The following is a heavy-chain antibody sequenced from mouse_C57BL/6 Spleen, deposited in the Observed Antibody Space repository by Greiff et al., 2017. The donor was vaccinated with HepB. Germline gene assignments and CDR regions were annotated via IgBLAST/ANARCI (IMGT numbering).Heavy chain of an antibody. CDR2: ISYDGSN. J-gene: IGHJ3*01. CDR1: GYSITSGYY. Sequence: EVKLMESGPGLVKPSQSLSLTCSVTGYSITSGYYWNWIRQFPGNKLEWMGYISYDGSNNYNPSLKNRISITRDTSQNQFFLKLNSVTTEDTATYYCAKSHLSSYFAYWGQGTLVTVSA. CDR3: AKSHLSSYFAY. D-gene: IGHD3-1*01. V-gene: IGHV3-6*01.